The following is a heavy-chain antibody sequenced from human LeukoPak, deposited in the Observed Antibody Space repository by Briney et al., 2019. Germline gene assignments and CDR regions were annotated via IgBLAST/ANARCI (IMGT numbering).Heavy chain of an antibody. CDR1: GGSFSGYY. D-gene: IGHD1-26*01. J-gene: IGHJ4*02. CDR3: ARSLGISSIDY. CDR2: INHSGST. Sequence: SETLSLTCAVYGGSFSGYYWSWIRQPPGKGLEWIGEINHSGSTNYNPSLKSRVIISVDTSKNQFSLKLSSVTAADTAVYYCARSLGISSIDYWGQGTLVTVSS. V-gene: IGHV4-34*01.